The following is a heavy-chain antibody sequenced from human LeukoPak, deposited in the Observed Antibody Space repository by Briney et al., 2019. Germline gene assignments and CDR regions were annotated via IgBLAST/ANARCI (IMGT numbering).Heavy chain of an antibody. Sequence: PSETLSLTCTVSGGSISSYYWSWIRQPAGKGLEWIGRIYTSGSTNYHPTLKRRVTMSVDTSKNQFSLKLSSVTAADTTVYYCARVVPAAPEGIYYYGMDVWGQGTTVTVSS. CDR3: ARVVPAAPEGIYYYGMDV. D-gene: IGHD2-2*01. CDR2: IYTSGST. CDR1: GGSISSYY. J-gene: IGHJ6*02. V-gene: IGHV4-4*07.